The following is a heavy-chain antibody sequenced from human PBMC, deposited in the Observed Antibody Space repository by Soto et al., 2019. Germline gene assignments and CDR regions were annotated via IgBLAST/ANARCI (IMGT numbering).Heavy chain of an antibody. CDR1: GVSISSGKW. J-gene: IGHJ4*02. D-gene: IGHD3-22*01. CDR2: IFHTGNT. CDR3: ARNLFDSRGYPPEV. V-gene: IGHV4-4*02. Sequence: PSETLSHTSTISGVSISSGKWWSWVRQPPGEALEWIGEIFHTGNTDYKPSLKSRVSILVDKSKNQFSLNLDSVTAADTAVYYCARNLFDSRGYPPEVWGQGILVTVSS.